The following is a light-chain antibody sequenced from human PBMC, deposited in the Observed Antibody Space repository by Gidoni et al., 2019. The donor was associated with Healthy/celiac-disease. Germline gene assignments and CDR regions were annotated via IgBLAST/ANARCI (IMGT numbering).Light chain of an antibody. J-gene: IGLJ2*01. V-gene: IGLV2-14*01. Sequence: QSALTQPASVSGSPGQSITISCTGTSSDVGGYNYVSWYQQHPGKAPKRMIYEVSNRPSGVSNRFSGSTSGNTASLTISGLQAEDEADYYCSSYTSSSTLDVVFGGGTKLTVL. CDR3: SSYTSSSTLDVV. CDR1: SSDVGGYNY. CDR2: EVS.